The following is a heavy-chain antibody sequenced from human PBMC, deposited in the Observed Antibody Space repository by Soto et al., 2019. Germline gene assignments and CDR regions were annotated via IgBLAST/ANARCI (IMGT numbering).Heavy chain of an antibody. CDR1: GFIFSNYV. J-gene: IGHJ4*02. CDR3: AKRPKARRTFVY. CDR2: ISDSGGTS. V-gene: IGHV3-23*04. Sequence: EVQLVDSGGGLVQPGGSLRLSCAASGFIFSNYVMRWVRQAPGKGLEWVSSISDSGGTSYYALSVRGRFTISRDNSKNTLYLQMNSLRAEQTAIYYWAKRPKARRTFVYWGQGTLVTGSS.